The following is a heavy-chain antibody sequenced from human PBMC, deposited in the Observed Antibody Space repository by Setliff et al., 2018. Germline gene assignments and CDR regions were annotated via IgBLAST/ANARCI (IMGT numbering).Heavy chain of an antibody. CDR1: GFTFSSYA. CDR3: ARDRGYCSRTSCYIAY. Sequence: LRLSCAASGFTFSSYAMHWVRQAPGKGLEWVAVISYDGSNKYYADSVKGRFTISRDNSKNTLYLQMNSLRAEDTAVYYCARDRGYCSRTSCYIAYWGQGALVTVSS. J-gene: IGHJ4*02. D-gene: IGHD2-2*02. V-gene: IGHV3-30*04. CDR2: ISYDGSNK.